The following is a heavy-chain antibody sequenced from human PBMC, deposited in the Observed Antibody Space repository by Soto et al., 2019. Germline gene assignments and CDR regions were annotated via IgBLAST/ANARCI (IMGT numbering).Heavy chain of an antibody. J-gene: IGHJ4*02. CDR3: ARGRDHTPDY. CDR2: ITYGSDAK. D-gene: IGHD2-15*01. CDR1: GFTFSSYN. Sequence: EVQLVESGGGLVQPGGSLRLSCAASGFTFSSYNMNWVRQAPGKGLEWISYITYGSDAKYYIDSVKGRFTISRDNAKSSLYLQMNGLRDEDTAVYYCARGRDHTPDYWGQGALVTVSS. V-gene: IGHV3-48*02.